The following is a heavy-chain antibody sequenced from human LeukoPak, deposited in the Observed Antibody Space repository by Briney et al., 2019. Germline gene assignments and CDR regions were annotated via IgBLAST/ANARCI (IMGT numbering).Heavy chain of an antibody. CDR1: GFTFSGSS. J-gene: IGHJ4*02. CDR2: IRSKAHSYAT. CDR3: TSRGWP. D-gene: IGHD6-19*01. Sequence: GGSLRLSCAASGFTFSGSSMQWVRQAPGKGLEWVGRIRSKAHSYATAYAALVKGRFTISRDDSKNTAYLQMNSLKTEDTAVYYCTSRGWPWRQGTLVTVSS. V-gene: IGHV3-73*01.